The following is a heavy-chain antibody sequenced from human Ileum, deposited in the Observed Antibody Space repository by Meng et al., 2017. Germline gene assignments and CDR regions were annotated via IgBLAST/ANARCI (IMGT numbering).Heavy chain of an antibody. Sequence: QVQLQESGPGLVKPSETLSLTCTVSGGSIRSTSNYWDWVRQSPGTRLEWIGSIYYSGATYYNPSLKSRVTMSVDTSKNQFSLRLSSVTAADTAVYFCARRVHDGHHYHYFDYWGQGALVTVSS. D-gene: IGHD3-16*01. CDR1: GGSIRSTSNY. CDR2: IYYSGAT. CDR3: ARRVHDGHHYHYFDY. J-gene: IGHJ4*02. V-gene: IGHV4-39*01.